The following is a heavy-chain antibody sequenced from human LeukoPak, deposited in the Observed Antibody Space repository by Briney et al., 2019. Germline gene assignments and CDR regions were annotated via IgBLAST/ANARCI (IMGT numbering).Heavy chain of an antibody. D-gene: IGHD3-16*01. CDR3: ARDTFGGVDY. CDR2: ISGSSTYI. J-gene: IGHJ4*02. Sequence: KPGGSLRLSCAASGFTFSSYTLDWVRQAPGKGLEWVSSISGSSTYIYYADSVKGRFTISRDNSKNTLYLQMNSLRAEDTAVYYCARDTFGGVDYWGQGTLVTVSS. CDR1: GFTFSSYT. V-gene: IGHV3-21*01.